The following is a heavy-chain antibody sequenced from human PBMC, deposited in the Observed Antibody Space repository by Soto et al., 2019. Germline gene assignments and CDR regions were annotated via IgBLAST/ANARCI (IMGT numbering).Heavy chain of an antibody. CDR1: GYTFTSYY. J-gene: IGHJ6*02. Sequence: ASVKVSCKASGYTFTSYYMHWVRQAPGQGLEGMGIINPSGGSTSYAQKFQGRVTMTRDTSTSTVYMELSSLRSEDTAVYYCARGRGFDVFWGGSRKNHYYSGMDVWGQGTTVTVSS. V-gene: IGHV1-46*01. CDR2: INPSGGST. CDR3: ARGRGFDVFWGGSRKNHYYSGMDV. D-gene: IGHD3-3*01.